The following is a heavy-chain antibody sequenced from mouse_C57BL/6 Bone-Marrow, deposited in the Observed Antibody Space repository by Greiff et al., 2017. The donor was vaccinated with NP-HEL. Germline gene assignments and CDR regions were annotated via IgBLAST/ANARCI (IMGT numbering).Heavy chain of an antibody. V-gene: IGHV1-81*01. CDR3: ARLNYGCAWFAY. CDR2: IYPRSGNT. Sequence: VKLMESGAELARPGASVKLSCKASGYTFTSYGISWVKQRTGQGLEWIGEIYPRSGNTYYNEKFKGKATLTADKSSSTAYMELRSLTSEDSAVYFCARLNYGCAWFAYWGQGTLVTVSA. J-gene: IGHJ3*01. D-gene: IGHD1-1*01. CDR1: GYTFTSYG.